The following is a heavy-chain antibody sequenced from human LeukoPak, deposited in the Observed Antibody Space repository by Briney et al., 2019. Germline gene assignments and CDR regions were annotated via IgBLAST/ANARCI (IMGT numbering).Heavy chain of an antibody. D-gene: IGHD6-6*01. CDR1: GYTFTSYD. V-gene: IGHV1-8*01. CDR3: ARGRKYSSSSKNYYYYYMDV. J-gene: IGHJ6*03. CDR2: MNPNSGIT. Sequence: ASVKVSCKASGYTFTSYDINWVRQATGQGLEWMGWMNPNSGITGYAQKFQGRVTMTRNTSISTAYMELSSLRSEDTAVYYCARGRKYSSSSKNYYYYYMDVWGKGTTVTVSS.